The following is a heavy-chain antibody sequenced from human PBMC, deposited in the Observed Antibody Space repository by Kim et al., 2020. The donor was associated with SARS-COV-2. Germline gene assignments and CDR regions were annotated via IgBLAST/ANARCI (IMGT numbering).Heavy chain of an antibody. CDR3: TRDPDYSKGASFDY. V-gene: IGHV3-74*01. Sequence: ADSVKGRFNISTDNSKNMMYLQMNRQRAEDTAVYYCTRDPDYSKGASFDYWGQGTLVTVSS. J-gene: IGHJ4*02. D-gene: IGHD4-4*01.